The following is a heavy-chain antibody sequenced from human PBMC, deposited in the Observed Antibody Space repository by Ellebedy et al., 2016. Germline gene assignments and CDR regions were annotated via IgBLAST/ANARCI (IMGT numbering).Heavy chain of an antibody. CDR3: AKDNNPTGTNFDY. D-gene: IGHD1-14*01. J-gene: IGHJ4*02. V-gene: IGHV3-11*01. Sequence: GESLKISCAASGFTFSDYYMSWIRQAPGKGLEWVSYISSSGSTIYYADSVKGRFTISRDNAKNSLYLQMNSLRAEDTALYYCAKDNNPTGTNFDYWGQGTLVTVSS. CDR1: GFTFSDYY. CDR2: ISSSGSTI.